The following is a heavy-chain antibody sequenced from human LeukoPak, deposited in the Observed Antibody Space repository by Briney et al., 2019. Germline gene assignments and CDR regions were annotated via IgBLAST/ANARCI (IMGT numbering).Heavy chain of an antibody. CDR3: AKDRVAAAGDYYYYYMDV. Sequence: GGSLRLSCAAPGITFSNYNMNWVRQAPGKGLEWVAFIRYDGSNKYYADSVKGRFTISRDNSKNTLYLQMNSLRAEDTAVYYCAKDRVAAAGDYYYYYMDVWGKGTTVTISS. V-gene: IGHV3-30*02. J-gene: IGHJ6*03. CDR1: GITFSNYN. D-gene: IGHD6-13*01. CDR2: IRYDGSNK.